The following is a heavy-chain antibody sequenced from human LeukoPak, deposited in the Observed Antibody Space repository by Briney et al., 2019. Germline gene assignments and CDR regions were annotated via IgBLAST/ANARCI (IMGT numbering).Heavy chain of an antibody. V-gene: IGHV3-23*01. Sequence: GGSLRLSCAAPGFTFSKYALSWVRRTPGKGLEWVSSISGSGGSTYYADSVRGRFAISRDNSKNTLYLQMNSLRAEDTAVYYCAKELALTKTSYYFDYWGQGTLVTVSS. CDR2: ISGSGGST. CDR3: AKELALTKTSYYFDY. J-gene: IGHJ4*02. CDR1: GFTFSKYA.